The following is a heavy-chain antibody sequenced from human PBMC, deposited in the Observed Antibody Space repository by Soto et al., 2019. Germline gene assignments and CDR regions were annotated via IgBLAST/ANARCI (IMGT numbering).Heavy chain of an antibody. CDR2: ISGSGGST. CDR3: ATLFVRSPYCGGDCYAFDI. V-gene: IGHV3-23*01. D-gene: IGHD2-21*02. Sequence: GGSLRLSCAASGFTFSSYAMSWVRQAPGKGLEWVSAISGSGGSTYYADSVKGRFTISRDNSKNTLYLQMNSLRAEDTAVYYCATLFVRSPYCGGDCYAFDIWGQGTMVTVSS. J-gene: IGHJ3*02. CDR1: GFTFSSYA.